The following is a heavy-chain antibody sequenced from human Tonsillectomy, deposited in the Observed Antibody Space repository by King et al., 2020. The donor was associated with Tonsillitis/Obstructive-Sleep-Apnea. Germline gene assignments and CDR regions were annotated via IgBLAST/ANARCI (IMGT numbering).Heavy chain of an antibody. CDR3: ARVSSAWFLDY. D-gene: IGHD3-10*01. V-gene: IGHV4-34*01. CDR1: GGSFSGYY. J-gene: IGHJ4*02. Sequence: VQLQQWGAGLLKPSETLSLTCAVYGGSFSGYYWSWIRQPPGKGLEWIGEINHSGSTNYNPSLKSRVTISVDTSKNQFSLKLSSVTAADTAVYYCARVSSAWFLDYWGQGTLVTVSS. CDR2: INHSGST.